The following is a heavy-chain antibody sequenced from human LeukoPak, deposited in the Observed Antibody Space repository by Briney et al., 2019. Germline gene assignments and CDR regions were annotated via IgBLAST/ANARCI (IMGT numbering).Heavy chain of an antibody. Sequence: SVKVSCKASGGTXSSYAISWVRQAPGQGLEWMGGIIPTFGTANYAQKFQGRVTITADESTSTAYMELSSLRSEDTAVYYCARGPLRVVVVPAAPHFDYWGQGTLVTVSS. J-gene: IGHJ4*02. CDR1: GGTXSSYA. CDR3: ARGPLRVVVVPAAPHFDY. CDR2: IIPTFGTA. D-gene: IGHD2-2*01. V-gene: IGHV1-69*13.